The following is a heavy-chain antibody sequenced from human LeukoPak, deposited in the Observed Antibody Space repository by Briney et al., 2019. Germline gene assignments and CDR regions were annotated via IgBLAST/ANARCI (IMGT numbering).Heavy chain of an antibody. J-gene: IGHJ4*02. D-gene: IGHD3-16*01. V-gene: IGHV3-21*01. CDR3: SGGPWAYFDY. CDR1: GFTFSTYS. CDR2: IFSSGAYI. Sequence: GGSLRLSCAASGFTFSTYSMNWVRQAPGEGLEWVSYIFSSGAYIYYAASVKGHFTISKANAKDSLYLETSSLSAEDTAVYYCSGGPWAYFDYWGQGSLVTVSS.